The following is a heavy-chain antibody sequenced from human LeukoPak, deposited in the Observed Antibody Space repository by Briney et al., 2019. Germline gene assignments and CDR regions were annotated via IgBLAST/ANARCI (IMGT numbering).Heavy chain of an antibody. V-gene: IGHV4-59*01. Sequence: KASETLSLTCTVSGGSISSYYWSWIRQPPGKGLEWIGYIYYSGSTNYNPSLKSRATISVDTSKNRFSLKLSSVTAADTAVYYCAGQPLTAYNWFDPWGQGTLVTVSS. CDR2: IYYSGST. CDR1: GGSISSYY. J-gene: IGHJ5*02. CDR3: AGQPLTAYNWFDP.